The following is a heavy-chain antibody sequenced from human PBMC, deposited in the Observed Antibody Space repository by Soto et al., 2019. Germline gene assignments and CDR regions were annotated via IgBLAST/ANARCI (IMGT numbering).Heavy chain of an antibody. J-gene: IGHJ5*02. D-gene: IGHD6-13*01. V-gene: IGHV6-1*01. CDR2: TYYRSKWYN. Sequence: PSQTLSLTCVISGDSVSSNSAAWNWIRQSPSRGLEWLGRTYYRSKWYNDYAVSVKSRITINPDTSKNQFSLQLNSVTPEDTAVYYCARESEMGQQLVSWFDPWGQGTLVTVS. CDR1: GDSVSSNSAA. CDR3: ARESEMGQQLVSWFDP.